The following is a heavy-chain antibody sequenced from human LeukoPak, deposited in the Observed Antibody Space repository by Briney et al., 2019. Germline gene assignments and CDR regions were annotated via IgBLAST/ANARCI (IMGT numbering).Heavy chain of an antibody. CDR1: GYTFTSYD. V-gene: IGHV1-8*01. CDR2: MNPNSGNT. CDR3: NMNYYDSSGSYAFGI. Sequence: ASVEGSCKASGYTFTSYDINWVRQATGQGLEWMGWMNPNSGNTGYAQKFQGRVTITRNTSISTAYMELSSLRSEDTAVYYCNMNYYDSSGSYAFGIWGQGTMVTVSS. J-gene: IGHJ3*02. D-gene: IGHD3-22*01.